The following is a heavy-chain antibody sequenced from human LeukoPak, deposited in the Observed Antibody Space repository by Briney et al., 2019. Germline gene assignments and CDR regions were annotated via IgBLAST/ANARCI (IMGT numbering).Heavy chain of an antibody. CDR2: IYYSGST. CDR1: GGSISPYF. J-gene: IGHJ2*01. Sequence: SETLSLTCSVSGGSISPYFWSWLRQPPGKGLEWIGYIYYSGSTGYSPSFQSRVTISVDTSRNQFSLKVTSVTAADTAVYYCARYGGNYSFDLWGRGTLVTVSS. D-gene: IGHD1-7*01. CDR3: ARYGGNYSFDL. V-gene: IGHV4-59*01.